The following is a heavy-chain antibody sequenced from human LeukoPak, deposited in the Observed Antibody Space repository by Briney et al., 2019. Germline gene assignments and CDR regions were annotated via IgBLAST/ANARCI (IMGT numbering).Heavy chain of an antibody. CDR2: IKQDGSEK. Sequence: GGSLRLSCAASGFTFSSYGMTWIRQAPGKGLEWVANIKQDGSEKYYVDSVKGRFTISRDNAKNSLYLQMNSLRAEDTAVYYCARDTGGGYSCYDCWGQGPLVTVSS. V-gene: IGHV3-7*01. CDR3: ARDTGGGYSCYDC. D-gene: IGHD5-18*01. CDR1: GFTFSSYG. J-gene: IGHJ4*02.